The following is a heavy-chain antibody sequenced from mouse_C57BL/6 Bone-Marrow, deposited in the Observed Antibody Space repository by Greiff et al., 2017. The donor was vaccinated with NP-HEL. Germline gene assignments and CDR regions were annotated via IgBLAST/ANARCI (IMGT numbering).Heavy chain of an antibody. CDR2: ISSGSSTI. J-gene: IGHJ4*01. Sequence: EVHLVESGGGLVKPGGSLKLSCAASGFTFSDYGMHWVRQAPEKGLEWVAYISSGSSTINYADKVKGRFTISRDNAKNTLFLQMTSLRSEDKAMYYCARVYAMDYWGQGTSVTVSS. CDR1: GFTFSDYG. CDR3: ARVYAMDY. V-gene: IGHV5-17*01.